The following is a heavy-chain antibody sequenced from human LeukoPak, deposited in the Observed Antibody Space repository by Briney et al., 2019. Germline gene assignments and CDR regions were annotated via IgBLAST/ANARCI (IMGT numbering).Heavy chain of an antibody. D-gene: IGHD3-3*01. Sequence: ASVKVSCKASGCTFTGNDMCWLRRAPGQGLEWMGWINPNSGGTNYAQKFQGRVTMTRDTSISTAYMELSRLRSDDTAVYYCARGGRFLEWLPFDYWGQGTLVTVSS. V-gene: IGHV1-2*02. CDR3: ARGGRFLEWLPFDY. CDR1: GCTFTGND. CDR2: INPNSGGT. J-gene: IGHJ4*02.